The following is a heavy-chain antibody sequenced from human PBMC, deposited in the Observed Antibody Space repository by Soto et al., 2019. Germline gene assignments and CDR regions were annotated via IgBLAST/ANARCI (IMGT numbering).Heavy chain of an antibody. CDR2: IYYSGST. J-gene: IGHJ6*03. V-gene: IGHV4-59*01. Sequence: ETLSLTCTVSGGSISSYYWSWIRQPPGKGLEWIGYIYYSGSTNYNPSLKSRVTISVDTSKNQFSLKLSSVTAADTAVYYCARAGYCSGGSCYAYYYYYYMDVCGKGTTVTVSS. CDR3: ARAGYCSGGSCYAYYYYYYMDV. CDR1: GGSISSYY. D-gene: IGHD2-15*01.